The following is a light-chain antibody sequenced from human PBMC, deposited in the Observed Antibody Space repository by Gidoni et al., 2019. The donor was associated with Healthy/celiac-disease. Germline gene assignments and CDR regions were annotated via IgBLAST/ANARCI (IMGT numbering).Light chain of an antibody. CDR1: QSISSW. CDR2: KAA. V-gene: IGKV1-5*03. Sequence: DIQMTQSPSTLSASVGDRVTITCRASQSISSWLAWYQQKPGKAPKLLLYKAASLESGVPSRFSGSGSGKEFTLTISSLQPDDFATYYCQKPGTFGQGTKLEIK. CDR3: QKPGT. J-gene: IGKJ2*01.